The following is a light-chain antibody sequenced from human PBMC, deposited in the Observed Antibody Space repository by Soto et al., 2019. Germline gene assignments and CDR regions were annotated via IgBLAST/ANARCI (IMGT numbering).Light chain of an antibody. J-gene: IGLJ2*01. CDR2: YSD. CDR1: SSNIGAGYH. Sequence: QSVLTQPPSVSGAPGQRVTISCTGSSSNIGAGYHVHWYQQLPGTAPKVLIYYSDKRPSGVPDRFSGSRSGTSASLAITGIQAEDEADYYCQSYDSSLSGFVVFGEGTKLTVL. CDR3: QSYDSSLSGFVV. V-gene: IGLV1-40*01.